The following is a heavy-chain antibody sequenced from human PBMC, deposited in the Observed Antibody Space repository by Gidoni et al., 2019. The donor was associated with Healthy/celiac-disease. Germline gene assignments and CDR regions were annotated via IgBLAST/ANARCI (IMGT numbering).Heavy chain of an antibody. J-gene: IGHJ4*02. CDR2: ST. V-gene: IGHV4-59*01. CDR3: ASIMDYWLDY. D-gene: IGHD3-16*01. Sequence: STNYNPSLKSRVTISVDTSKNQFSLKLSSVTAADTAVYYCASIMDYWLDYWGQGTLVTVSS.